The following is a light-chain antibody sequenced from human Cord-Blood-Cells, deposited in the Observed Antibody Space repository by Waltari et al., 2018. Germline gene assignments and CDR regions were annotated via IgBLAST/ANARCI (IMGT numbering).Light chain of an antibody. CDR1: QSVLYSSNNKNY. V-gene: IGKV4-1*01. CDR3: QQYYSTPWT. J-gene: IGKJ1*01. Sequence: DIVMTQSPDSLAVSLGERATINCKSSQSVLYSSNNKNYLAWYQQKPGQPPKPLIYWASTRESGVPYRFSGSGSGTDFTLTISSLQAEDVAVYYCQQYYSTPWTFGQGTKVEIK. CDR2: WAS.